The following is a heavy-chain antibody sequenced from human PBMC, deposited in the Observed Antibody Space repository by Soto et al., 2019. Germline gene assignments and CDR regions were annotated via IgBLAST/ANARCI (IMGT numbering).Heavy chain of an antibody. CDR1: GYTFTSYD. V-gene: IGHV1-8*01. CDR3: ARGPVNWGFDS. D-gene: IGHD7-27*01. J-gene: IGHJ5*01. Sequence: ASVKVSCTASGYTFTSYDINWVRQAPGQGLEWMGWMSPNSANTGYAQKFQGRVTMTRSTSISTAYMELSSLRSEDTAVYYCARGPVNWGFDSWGKGTLLTV. CDR2: MSPNSANT.